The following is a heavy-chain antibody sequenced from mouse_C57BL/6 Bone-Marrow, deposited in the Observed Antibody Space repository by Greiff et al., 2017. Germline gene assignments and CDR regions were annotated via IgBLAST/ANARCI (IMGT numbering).Heavy chain of an antibody. CDR2: IDPSDSYT. V-gene: IGHV1-69*01. CDR3: ARLAHYFDY. J-gene: IGHJ2*01. CDR1: GYTFTSYW. Sequence: QVQLKQPGAELVMPGASVKLSCKASGYTFTSYWMHWVKQRPGQGLEWIGEIDPSDSYTNYNQKFKGKSTLTVDKSSSTAYMQLSSLTSEDSAVYYCARLAHYFDYWGQGTTLTVSS.